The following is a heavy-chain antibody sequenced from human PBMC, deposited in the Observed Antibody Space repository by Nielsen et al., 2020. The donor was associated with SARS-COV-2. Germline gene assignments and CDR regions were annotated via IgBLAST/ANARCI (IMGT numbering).Heavy chain of an antibody. J-gene: IGHJ4*02. CDR2: ISYDGSNK. Sequence: GESLKTSCAASGFTFSSYGMHWVRQAPGKGLEWVAVISYDGSNKYYADSVKGRFTISRDNSKNTLYLQMNSLRAEDTAVYYCAKDGSSSWHFDYWGQGTLVTVSS. D-gene: IGHD6-13*01. CDR1: GFTFSSYG. CDR3: AKDGSSSWHFDY. V-gene: IGHV3-30*18.